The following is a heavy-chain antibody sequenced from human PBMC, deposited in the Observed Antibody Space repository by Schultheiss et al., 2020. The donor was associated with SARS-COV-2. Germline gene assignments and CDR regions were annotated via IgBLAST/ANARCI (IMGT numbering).Heavy chain of an antibody. CDR3: ARTKPSGYGTYYFDY. CDR2: IYSGGST. Sequence: GGSLRLSCAASGFTFSSYAMHWVRQAPGKGLEWVSVIYSGGSTYYADSVKGRFTISRHNSKNTLYLQMNSLRAEDTAVYYCARTKPSGYGTYYFDYWGQGTLVTVSS. J-gene: IGHJ4*02. CDR1: GFTFSSYA. D-gene: IGHD5-12*01. V-gene: IGHV3-53*04.